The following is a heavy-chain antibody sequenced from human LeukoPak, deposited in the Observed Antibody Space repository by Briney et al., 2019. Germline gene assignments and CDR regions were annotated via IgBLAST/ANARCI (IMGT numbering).Heavy chain of an antibody. CDR3: ARDGEGAFDI. D-gene: IGHD2-21*01. Sequence: GASVKVSCKASGYTFTSYGTSWVRQAPGQGLEWMGWISAYNGNTNYAQKLQGRVTMTTDTSPSTAYMELRGLTSDDAAVYYWARDGEGAFDIWGQGTMVTVSS. CDR1: GYTFTSYG. CDR2: ISAYNGNT. J-gene: IGHJ3*02. V-gene: IGHV1-18*01.